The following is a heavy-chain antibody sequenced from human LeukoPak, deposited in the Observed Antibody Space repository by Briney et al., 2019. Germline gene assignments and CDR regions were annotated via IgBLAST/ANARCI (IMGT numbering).Heavy chain of an antibody. V-gene: IGHV4-61*01. D-gene: IGHD4-17*01. CDR2: IYYSGST. Sequence: SETLSLTCTVSGGSVSSGSYYWSWIRQPPGKGLEWIGYIYYSGSTYYNPSLKSRVTISVDTSKNQFSLKLSSVTAADTAVYYCARVRSTVTTSYFDYWGQGTLVTVSS. J-gene: IGHJ4*02. CDR1: GGSVSSGSYY. CDR3: ARVRSTVTTSYFDY.